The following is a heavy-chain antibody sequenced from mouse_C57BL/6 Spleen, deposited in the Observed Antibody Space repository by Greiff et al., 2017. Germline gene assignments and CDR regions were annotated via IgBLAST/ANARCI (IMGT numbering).Heavy chain of an antibody. J-gene: IGHJ4*01. V-gene: IGHV1-4*01. CDR3: AVDYYGSSYDYYAMDY. CDR1: GYTFTSFT. Sequence: QVQLQQSGAELARPGASVKMSCKASGYTFTSFTMHWVKQRPGQGLEWIGYINPSSGYTKYNQKFKDKATLTADKSSSTAYMQLSSLTSEDSAVYYCAVDYYGSSYDYYAMDYWGQGTSVTVSS. D-gene: IGHD1-1*01. CDR2: INPSSGYT.